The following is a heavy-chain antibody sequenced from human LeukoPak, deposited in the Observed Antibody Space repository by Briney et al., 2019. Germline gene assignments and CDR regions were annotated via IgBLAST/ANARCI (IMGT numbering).Heavy chain of an antibody. V-gene: IGHV3-30*02. Sequence: GGALRLSCAASGFTFSSYGMHWVRQAPGKGLEWVAFIRYDGSNKYYADFVKGRITISRDNSKNTLYLQMNSLRVEDTAVYYCAKDRTTYYYGSGSSYYFDYWGQGTLVTVSS. D-gene: IGHD3-10*01. CDR1: GFTFSSYG. CDR2: IRYDGSNK. J-gene: IGHJ4*02. CDR3: AKDRTTYYYGSGSSYYFDY.